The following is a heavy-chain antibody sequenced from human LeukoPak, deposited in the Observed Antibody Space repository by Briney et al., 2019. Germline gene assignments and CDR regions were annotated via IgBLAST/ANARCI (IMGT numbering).Heavy chain of an antibody. D-gene: IGHD3-16*02. CDR2: IYYSGST. Sequence: SETLSLTCTVSGGSISSGGYYWSWIRQHPGKGLEWIGYIYYSGSTYYNPSLKSRVTISVDTSKNQFSLKLSSVTAADTAVYYCAREGGRLGELSLIDYWGQGTPVTVSS. CDR3: AREGGRLGELSLIDY. CDR1: GGSISSGGYY. V-gene: IGHV4-31*03. J-gene: IGHJ4*02.